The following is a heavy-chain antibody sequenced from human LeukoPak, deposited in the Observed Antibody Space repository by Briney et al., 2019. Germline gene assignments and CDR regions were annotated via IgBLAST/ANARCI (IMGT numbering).Heavy chain of an antibody. CDR3: AGNRPVSYYYMDV. Sequence: SETLSLTCAVYGGSFSGYYWSWIRQPPGKGLEWIGEINHSGSTNYNPSLKSRVTISVDTSKNQFSLKLSSVTAADTAVYYCAGNRPVSYYYMDVWGKGTTVTVSS. CDR1: GGSFSGYY. CDR2: INHSGST. V-gene: IGHV4-34*01. J-gene: IGHJ6*03.